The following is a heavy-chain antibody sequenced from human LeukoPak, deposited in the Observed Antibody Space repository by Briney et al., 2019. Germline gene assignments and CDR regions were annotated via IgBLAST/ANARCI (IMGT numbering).Heavy chain of an antibody. CDR2: IYYSGST. CDR1: GGSISSYY. Sequence: NPSETLSLTCTVSGGSISSYYWSWIRQPPGKGLEWIGYIYYSGSTNYNPSLKSRVTISVDTSKNQFSLKLSSVTAADTAVYYCARGYGDYAWDAFDIWGQVTMVTVSS. CDR3: ARGYGDYAWDAFDI. J-gene: IGHJ3*02. V-gene: IGHV4-59*01. D-gene: IGHD4-17*01.